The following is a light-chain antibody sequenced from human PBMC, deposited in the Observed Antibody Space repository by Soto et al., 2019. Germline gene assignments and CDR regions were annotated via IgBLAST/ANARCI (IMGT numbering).Light chain of an antibody. V-gene: IGLV2-11*01. CDR3: CSYAGSPRYV. CDR1: SSDVGGYNY. CDR2: DVS. Sequence: QSALTQPRSVSGSPGQSVTISCTGTSSDVGGYNYVSWYQQHPGKAPKVMIYDVSGRPSGVPDRFSGSKSGTTASLTISGLQAEDEADYYCCSYAGSPRYVFGTGTKVTVL. J-gene: IGLJ1*01.